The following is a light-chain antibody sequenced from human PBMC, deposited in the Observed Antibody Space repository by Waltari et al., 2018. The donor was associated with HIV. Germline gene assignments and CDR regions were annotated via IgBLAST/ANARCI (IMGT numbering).Light chain of an antibody. J-gene: IGLJ1*01. CDR1: SSNIGDNV. CDR3: AAWDDSLSAYI. Sequence: QSVLTQPPSASGTPGQRVTISCSGSSSNIGDNVVNWYQQLPGTAPKLLTYNNSRRPSGVPDRFSGSRSGTSASLAISGLQSEDEANYYCAAWDDSLSAYIFGTGTKVSVL. CDR2: NNS. V-gene: IGLV1-44*01.